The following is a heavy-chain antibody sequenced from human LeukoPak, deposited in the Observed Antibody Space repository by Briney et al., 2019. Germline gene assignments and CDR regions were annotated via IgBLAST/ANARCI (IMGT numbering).Heavy chain of an antibody. V-gene: IGHV3-74*01. CDR3: ARSHYYGSGSYYYYGMDV. D-gene: IGHD3-10*01. J-gene: IGHJ6*02. Sequence: GGSLRLSCAASGFTFSSYWMHWVRQAPGKGLVWVSRINSDGSSTSYADSVKGRFTISRDNAKNTLYLQMNSLRAEDTAVYYCARSHYYGSGSYYYYGMDVWGQGTTVTVSS. CDR2: INSDGSST. CDR1: GFTFSSYW.